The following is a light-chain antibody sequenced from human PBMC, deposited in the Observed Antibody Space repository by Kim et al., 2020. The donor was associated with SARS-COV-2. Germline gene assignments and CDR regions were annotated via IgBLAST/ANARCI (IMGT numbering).Light chain of an antibody. J-gene: IGLJ3*02. CDR1: SLRNYY. CDR2: GKN. V-gene: IGLV3-19*01. CDR3: NTRGTSGDRWV. Sequence: ALGQTVRITCQGDSLRNYYASRYQQKPGQAPLLVIYGKNNRPSGIPDRFSGSSSGDTASLTITGAQGEDEADYYCNTRGTSGDRWVFGGGTKLTVL.